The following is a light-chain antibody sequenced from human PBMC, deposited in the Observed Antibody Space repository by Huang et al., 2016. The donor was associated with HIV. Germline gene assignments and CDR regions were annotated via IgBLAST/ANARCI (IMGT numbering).Light chain of an antibody. J-gene: IGKJ1*01. V-gene: IGKV3-15*01. Sequence: EVVMTQSPATLSVSPGERATLSCRASQSVSSNLAWYQQKSGQAPRLLIYDASTRATGIPARVSGSGSGTEFTLSISSLQTEDFAVYYCQQYSNWPPWTFGQGTKVEIK. CDR2: DAS. CDR3: QQYSNWPPWT. CDR1: QSVSSN.